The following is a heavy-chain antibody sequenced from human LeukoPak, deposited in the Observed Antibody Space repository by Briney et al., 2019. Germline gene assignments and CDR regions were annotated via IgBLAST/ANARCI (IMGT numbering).Heavy chain of an antibody. Sequence: SGPTLVNPTQTLTLTCTFSGFSLSTSGVGVGWIRQPPGKALEWLALINWNDNKPYSPSLKSRLTITKDTSKNQVVLTMTNMDPADTATYYCAHKATSSGYLNWGQGTLVTVSS. CDR2: INWNDNK. V-gene: IGHV2-5*01. CDR1: GFSLSTSGVG. D-gene: IGHD3-22*01. J-gene: IGHJ4*02. CDR3: AHKATSSGYLN.